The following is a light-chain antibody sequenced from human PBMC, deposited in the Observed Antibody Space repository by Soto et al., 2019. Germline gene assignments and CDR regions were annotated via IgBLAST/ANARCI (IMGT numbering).Light chain of an antibody. V-gene: IGLV8-61*01. J-gene: IGLJ3*02. Sequence: QTVVTQDPSFSVSPGGTVTLTCGLSSGSVSASYSPAWYQQTPGQAPRTLIYSTTTRSSGVPDRFSGSILGNKAALTITGAQADDESDYYCVLYVGSGISMFGGGTQLTVL. CDR1: SGSVSASYS. CDR3: VLYVGSGISM. CDR2: STT.